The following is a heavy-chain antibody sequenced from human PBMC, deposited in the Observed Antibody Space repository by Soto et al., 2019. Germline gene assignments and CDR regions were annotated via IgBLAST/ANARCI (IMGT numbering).Heavy chain of an antibody. D-gene: IGHD3-3*01. V-gene: IGHV1-3*01. J-gene: IGHJ6*02. CDR3: ARVTIFGVVPYGMDV. Sequence: QVQLVQSGAEVKKPGASVKVSCKASGYTFTSYAMHWVRQAPGQRLEWMGWINAGNGNTKYSQKFQGRVTITRDTSASTAYTELSSLRSEDTAVYYCARVTIFGVVPYGMDVWGQGTTVTVSS. CDR1: GYTFTSYA. CDR2: INAGNGNT.